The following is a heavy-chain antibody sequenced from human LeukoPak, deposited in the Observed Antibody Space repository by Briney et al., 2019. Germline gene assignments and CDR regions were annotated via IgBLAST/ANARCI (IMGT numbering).Heavy chain of an antibody. CDR2: IIPIFGTA. V-gene: IGHV1-69*06. CDR3: ARGSITMVRGVVTSHYDAFDI. D-gene: IGHD3-10*01. CDR1: GGTFSSYA. Sequence: GSSVKVSCKASGGTFSSYAISWVRQAPGQGLEWMGGIIPIFGTANYAQKFQGRVTITADKSTSTAYMELSSLRSEDTAVYYCARGSITMVRGVVTSHYDAFDIWGQGTMVTVSS. J-gene: IGHJ3*02.